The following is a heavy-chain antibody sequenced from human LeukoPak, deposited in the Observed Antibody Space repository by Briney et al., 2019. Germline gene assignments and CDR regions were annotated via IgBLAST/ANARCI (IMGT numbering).Heavy chain of an antibody. CDR2: ISAYNGNT. D-gene: IGHD1-26*01. CDR3: ARASGLDAFDI. V-gene: IGHV1-18*01. CDR1: GYTFTSYG. Sequence: GASVKVSCKASGYTFTSYGISWVRQAPGQGLEWMGWISAYNGNTNYAQKFQGRVTVTRDMSTSTVYMELSSLRSEVTAVYYCARASGLDAFDIWGQGTMLTVSS. J-gene: IGHJ3*02.